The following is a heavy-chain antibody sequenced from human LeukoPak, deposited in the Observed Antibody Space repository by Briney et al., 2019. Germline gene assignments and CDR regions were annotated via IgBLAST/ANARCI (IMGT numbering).Heavy chain of an antibody. Sequence: GGSLRLSCAASGFTFSDYAMTWVRQAPGKGLEWVATISGSGVITYYADSVKGRFTVSGDNSKNTLYLQMSSLTAADTAVYYCAKDRSIVTYYTFVHWGQGTLVTASS. J-gene: IGHJ4*02. CDR3: AKDRSIVTYYTFVH. V-gene: IGHV3-23*01. CDR2: ISGSGVIT. D-gene: IGHD2/OR15-2a*01. CDR1: GFTFSDYA.